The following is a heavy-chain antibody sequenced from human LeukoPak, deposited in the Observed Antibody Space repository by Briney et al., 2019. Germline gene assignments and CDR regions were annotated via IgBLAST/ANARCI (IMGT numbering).Heavy chain of an antibody. CDR3: AKEGSDIVVVVAATSFDY. J-gene: IGHJ4*02. CDR2: ISGSGGST. D-gene: IGHD2-15*01. CDR1: GFTFSNAW. Sequence: GGSLRLSCAASGFTFSNAWMSWVRQAPGKGLEWVSAISGSGGSTYYADSGKGRFTISRDNSKNTLYLQMNSLRAEDTAVYYCAKEGSDIVVVVAATSFDYWGQGTLVTVSS. V-gene: IGHV3-23*01.